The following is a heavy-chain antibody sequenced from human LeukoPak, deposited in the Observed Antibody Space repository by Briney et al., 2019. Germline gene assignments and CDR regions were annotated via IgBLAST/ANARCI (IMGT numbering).Heavy chain of an antibody. CDR2: INCGTGNT. V-gene: IGHV3-23*01. CDR1: GATFSSYV. CDR3: AKDLKTGALDY. Sequence: TGGSLRLSCTASGATFSSYVMSWVRQAPGKGLHWLAAINCGTGNTYYPGSVQDRSTISRDNSQNTLYLQLNSLRAEDTAVYYCAKDLKTGALDYWGQGTLVTVSS. J-gene: IGHJ4*02. D-gene: IGHD3-10*01.